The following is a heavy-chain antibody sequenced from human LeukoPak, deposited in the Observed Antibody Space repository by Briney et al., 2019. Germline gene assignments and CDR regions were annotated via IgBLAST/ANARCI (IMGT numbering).Heavy chain of an antibody. CDR2: ISSSSSYI. J-gene: IGHJ3*02. Sequence: GRSLRLSCAASGFSFSTYAMHWVRQAPGKGLEWVSSISSSSSYIYYADSVKGRFTISRDNAKNSLYLQMNSLRAEDTAVYYCARLLDAFDIWGQGTMVTVSS. CDR1: GFSFSTYA. CDR3: ARLLDAFDI. V-gene: IGHV3-21*01.